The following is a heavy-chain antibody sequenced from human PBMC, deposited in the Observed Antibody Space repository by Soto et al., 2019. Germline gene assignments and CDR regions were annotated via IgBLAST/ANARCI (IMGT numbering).Heavy chain of an antibody. Sequence: QVQLVESGGGVVQPGRSLRLSCAASGFIFSSYGMHWVRQAPGKGLEWVAVISYEGSHTYYADSVKGRFTITRDNSKYTLYLQMNSLRPEDKAVYYCAKEVHCGGGSCSWSEGFDYWGQGTLLTVSS. CDR2: ISYEGSHT. D-gene: IGHD2-15*01. CDR1: GFIFSSYG. V-gene: IGHV3-30*18. CDR3: AKEVHCGGGSCSWSEGFDY. J-gene: IGHJ4*02.